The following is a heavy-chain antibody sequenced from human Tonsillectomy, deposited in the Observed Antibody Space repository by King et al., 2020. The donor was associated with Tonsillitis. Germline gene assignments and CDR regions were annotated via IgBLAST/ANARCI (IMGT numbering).Heavy chain of an antibody. CDR1: GSTLSSYN. Sequence: EVQLVESGGGLVQPGGSLRLSGAAFGSTLSSYNRNWVGQAPGKGLEWISYIAGRGDRIYYADSVRGRFTISRDNAKNSLYLQMDSLGTDDTAVYYCARDDYGNSGYPYWGQGTLVTVSS. D-gene: IGHD3-22*01. J-gene: IGHJ4*02. CDR3: ARDDYGNSGYPY. V-gene: IGHV3-48*04. CDR2: IAGRGDRI.